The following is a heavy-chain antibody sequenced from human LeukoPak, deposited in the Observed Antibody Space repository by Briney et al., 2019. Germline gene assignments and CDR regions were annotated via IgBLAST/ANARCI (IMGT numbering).Heavy chain of an antibody. Sequence: GGSLRLSCVASGFTFSDFSLNWVRQAPGKGLEWISYIGSAIYYADSVKGRFTISRDNSKNTVYLQVNSLRAEDTAVFYCAKDRAWLQFWSWGQGTLVTVSS. V-gene: IGHV3-48*01. CDR1: GFTFSDFS. J-gene: IGHJ4*02. CDR3: AKDRAWLQFWS. D-gene: IGHD5-18*01. CDR2: IGSAI.